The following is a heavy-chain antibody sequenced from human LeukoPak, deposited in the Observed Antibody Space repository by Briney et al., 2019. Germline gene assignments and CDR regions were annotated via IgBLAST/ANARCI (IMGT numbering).Heavy chain of an antibody. CDR1: GFTFSSYG. V-gene: IGHV3-30*02. CDR2: IRYDGSNK. J-gene: IGHJ6*02. Sequence: AGGSLRLSCAASGFTFSSYGMHWVRQAPGKGLEWVAFIRYDGSNKYYADSVKGRFTISRDNSKNTLYLQMNSLRAEDTAVYYCARSPSYYYYGMDVWGQGTTVTVSS. CDR3: ARSPSYYYYGMDV.